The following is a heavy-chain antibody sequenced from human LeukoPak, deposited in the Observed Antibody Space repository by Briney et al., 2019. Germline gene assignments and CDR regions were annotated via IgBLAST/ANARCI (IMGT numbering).Heavy chain of an antibody. CDR1: GSTFSSYA. D-gene: IGHD6-6*01. J-gene: IGHJ4*02. V-gene: IGHV3-23*01. CDR3: ATRIEQQLVP. Sequence: PGGSLRLSCAASGSTFSSYAMSWVRQAPGKGLEWVSAITSSGGGTYYADSVKGRFTISRDNSKSTLYLQMNSLGVDDTALYYCATRIEQQLVPGGQGTWSPSPQ. CDR2: ITSSGGGT.